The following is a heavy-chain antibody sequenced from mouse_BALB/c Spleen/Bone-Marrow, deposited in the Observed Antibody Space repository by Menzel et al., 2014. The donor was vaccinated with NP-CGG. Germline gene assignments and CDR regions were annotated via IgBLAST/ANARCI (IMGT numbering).Heavy chain of an antibody. J-gene: IGHJ1*01. V-gene: IGHV3-1*02. CDR1: GYSITSGYS. CDR2: IHHSGST. CDR3: TSYGNYWYFDV. Sequence: EVKLQESGPDLVKPSQSLSLTSTVTGYSITSGYSWHWIRQFPGNKLEWMGYIHHSGSTNYNPSLRSRISITRDTSKNQFFLHLNSVTTEDTATYYCTSYGNYWYFDVWGAGTTVTVSS. D-gene: IGHD2-1*01.